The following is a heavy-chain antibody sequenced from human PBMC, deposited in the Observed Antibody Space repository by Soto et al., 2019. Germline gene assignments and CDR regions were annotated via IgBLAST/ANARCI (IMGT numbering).Heavy chain of an antibody. CDR1: GFTFSSYA. CDR3: ARPYGGKIGDAPDL. CDR2: ISDAAGSA. V-gene: IGHV3-23*01. Sequence: EVQLLESGGGLVQPGGSLRLSCVASGFTFSSYAMSWVRQVPGKGLEWVSTISDAAGSAYYVDSVKGRFTISRDHSKKTLYLQMNSLRAEDSAVYYCARPYGGKIGDAPDLWGPGTMVTVSS. D-gene: IGHD4-17*01. J-gene: IGHJ3*01.